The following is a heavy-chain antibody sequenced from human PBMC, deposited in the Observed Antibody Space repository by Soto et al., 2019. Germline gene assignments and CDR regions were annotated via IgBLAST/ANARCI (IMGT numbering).Heavy chain of an antibody. CDR2: INHSGST. D-gene: IGHD3-9*01. CDR3: ARAVLRYFDWLLGGRYYYYGMDV. V-gene: IGHV4-34*01. Sequence: QVQLQQWGAGLLKPSETLSLTCAVYGGSFSGYYWSWIRQPPGKGLEWIGEINHSGSTNYNPSLTSRVTISVDTSKNQFSLKLSSVTAADTAVYYCARAVLRYFDWLLGGRYYYYGMDVWGQGTTVTVSS. CDR1: GGSFSGYY. J-gene: IGHJ6*02.